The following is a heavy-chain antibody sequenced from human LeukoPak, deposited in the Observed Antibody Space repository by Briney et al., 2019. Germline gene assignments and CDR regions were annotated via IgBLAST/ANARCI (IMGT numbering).Heavy chain of an antibody. Sequence: GGSLRLSCAASGFTFSDYYMSWIRQAPGKGLEWVSYISSRDSTIYYADSVKGRFTISRDNAKNSPYLQMNSLRAEDTAVYYCARASSWYGVDPWGQGTLVTVSS. V-gene: IGHV3-11*04. J-gene: IGHJ5*02. CDR2: ISSRDSTI. CDR3: ARASSWYGVDP. D-gene: IGHD6-13*01. CDR1: GFTFSDYY.